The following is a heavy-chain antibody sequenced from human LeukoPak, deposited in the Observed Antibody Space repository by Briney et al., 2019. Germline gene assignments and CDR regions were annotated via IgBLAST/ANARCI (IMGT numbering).Heavy chain of an antibody. CDR3: ARVGTWELQRVFDF. CDR1: GFAFSDYW. V-gene: IGHV3-7*01. Sequence: GGSLRLSCATFGFAFSDYWMTWVRQVPGKGLEWVAKINREGNEKYYVDSVKGRFTISRDNAKNSVDLQMDSLRVEDTAVYYCARVGTWELQRVFDFWGQGTLVTVSS. J-gene: IGHJ4*02. D-gene: IGHD1-26*01. CDR2: INREGNEK.